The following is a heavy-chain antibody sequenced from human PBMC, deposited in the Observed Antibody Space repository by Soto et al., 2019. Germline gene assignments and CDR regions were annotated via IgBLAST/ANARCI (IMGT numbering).Heavy chain of an antibody. Sequence: SETLSLTCTVSGGSISSYYWSWLRQSPGKGLEWIGYIFYTGSTVYNPSLKSRVTISVDTSRNQLSLKLSSVTAADTAVYYCARLPWYNDVCSGYLAGYFNIWGCGSLVTVS. D-gene: IGHD3-3*01. CDR2: IFYTGST. J-gene: IGHJ2*01. V-gene: IGHV4-59*08. CDR1: GGSISSYY. CDR3: ARLPWYNDVCSGYLAGYFNI.